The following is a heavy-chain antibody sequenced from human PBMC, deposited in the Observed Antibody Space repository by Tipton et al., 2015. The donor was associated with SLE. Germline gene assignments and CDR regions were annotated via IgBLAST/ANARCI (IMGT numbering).Heavy chain of an antibody. V-gene: IGHV4-39*07. J-gene: IGHJ4*02. D-gene: IGHD2-15*01. CDR1: GGSISSSSYY. CDR2: IYYSGST. CDR3: ARGGCSGGGCLDY. Sequence: TLSLTCTVSGGSISSSSYYWGWIRQPPGKGLEWSGSIYYSGSTYYNPSLKSRVTISVDTSKNPFSLKLSSVTAADTAVYYCARGGCSGGGCLDYWGQGTLVTVSS.